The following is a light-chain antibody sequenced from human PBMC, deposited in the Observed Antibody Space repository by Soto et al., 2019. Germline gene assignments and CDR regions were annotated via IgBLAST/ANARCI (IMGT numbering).Light chain of an antibody. CDR2: DAS. CDR1: QSVSRY. CDR3: QQYGNSAYT. J-gene: IGKJ2*01. Sequence: EIVLTQSPATLSLSPGERATLSCRASQSVSRYLAWYQQKPGQAPRLLIYDASNRATGIPARFSGSGSGTDFTLTISSLEPEDFAVYYCQQYGNSAYTFGQGTRVEMK. V-gene: IGKV3-11*01.